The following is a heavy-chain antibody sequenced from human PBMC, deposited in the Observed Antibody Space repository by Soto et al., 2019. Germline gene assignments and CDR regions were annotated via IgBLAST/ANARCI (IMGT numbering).Heavy chain of an antibody. CDR1: GGSISSGGYY. CDR2: IYYSGST. Sequence: LSLTCTVSGGSISSGGYYWSWIRQHPGKGLEWIGYIYYSGSTYYNPSLKSRVTISVDTSKNQFSLKLSSVTAADTAVYYCARVPAATVDYYYYGMDVWGQGTTVTVS. V-gene: IGHV4-31*03. J-gene: IGHJ6*02. D-gene: IGHD2-2*01. CDR3: ARVPAATVDYYYYGMDV.